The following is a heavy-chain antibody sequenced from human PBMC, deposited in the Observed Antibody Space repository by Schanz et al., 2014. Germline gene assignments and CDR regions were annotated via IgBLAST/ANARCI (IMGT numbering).Heavy chain of an antibody. Sequence: QIQLVQSGPEVKKPGATVKVSCKASGYIFINSGISWVRQAPGQGLEWMGWISVYNHNKEYDQKFQGRVTMTTDTSTGTAYMALSDLRSDDTAVYCCARDRRLFDRDDLYYFDSWGQGTLVTVSS. CDR2: ISVYNHNK. D-gene: IGHD3-10*02. CDR3: ARDRRLFDRDDLYYFDS. J-gene: IGHJ4*02. V-gene: IGHV1-18*01. CDR1: GYIFINSG.